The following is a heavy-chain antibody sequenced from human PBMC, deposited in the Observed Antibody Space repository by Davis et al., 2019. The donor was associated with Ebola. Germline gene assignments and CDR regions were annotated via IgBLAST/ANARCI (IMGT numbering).Heavy chain of an antibody. Sequence: GGSLRLSCAASGFTFSNYGMHWVRQAPGKGLEWVAFIQSDGSNKYYADFVKGRLTMSRDNSKNTLYLQMNSLRAEDTAVYYCARDAFSGRIDYWGQGTLVTVSS. CDR1: GFTFSNYG. CDR2: IQSDGSNK. CDR3: ARDAFSGRIDY. V-gene: IGHV3-30*02. D-gene: IGHD5-12*01. J-gene: IGHJ4*02.